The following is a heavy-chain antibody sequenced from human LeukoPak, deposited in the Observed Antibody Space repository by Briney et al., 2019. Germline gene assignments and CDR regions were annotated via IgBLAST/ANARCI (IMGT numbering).Heavy chain of an antibody. D-gene: IGHD6-19*01. CDR2: ISTYNGNT. J-gene: IGHJ4*02. CDR3: ARDPHEFSSGWSQFNY. V-gene: IGHV1-18*01. CDR1: GYTFTSYG. Sequence: ASVTVSCTASGYTFTSYGISWVRQAPGQGLEWMGWISTYNGNTNYAQRLQGRVTMTTDTSTSTAYLELRSLKSDDTALYYCARDPHEFSSGWSQFNYWGQGTLVAVSS.